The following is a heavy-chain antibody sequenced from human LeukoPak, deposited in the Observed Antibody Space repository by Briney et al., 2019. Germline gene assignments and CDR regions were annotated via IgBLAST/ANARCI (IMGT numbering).Heavy chain of an antibody. CDR1: GFTFSSYE. J-gene: IGHJ3*02. CDR3: ARGGGAFDI. Sequence: GGSLRLSCAASGFTFSSYEMNWVRQAPGKGLEWVSSISSSSGYIYYADSVKGRFTISRDNAKNSLYLQMNSLRAEDTAVYYCARGGGAFDIWGQGTMVTVSS. D-gene: IGHD2-15*01. V-gene: IGHV3-21*01. CDR2: ISSSSGYI.